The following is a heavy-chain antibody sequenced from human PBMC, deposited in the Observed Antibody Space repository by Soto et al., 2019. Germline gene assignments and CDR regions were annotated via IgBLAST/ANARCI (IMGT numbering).Heavy chain of an antibody. CDR3: ARDGIAARPFDY. D-gene: IGHD6-6*01. CDR2: INAGNGNT. Sequence: ASVKVSCKASGYTFTSYAMHWVRQAPGQRLEWMGWINAGNGNTKYSQKFQGRVTITRDTSASTAYMELSSLRSEDTAVYYCARDGIAARPFDYWGQGTLVTVSS. J-gene: IGHJ4*02. V-gene: IGHV1-3*01. CDR1: GYTFTSYA.